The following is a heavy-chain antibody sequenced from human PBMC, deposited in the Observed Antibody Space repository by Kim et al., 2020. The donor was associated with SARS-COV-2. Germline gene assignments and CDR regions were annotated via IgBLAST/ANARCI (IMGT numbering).Heavy chain of an antibody. V-gene: IGHV5-51*01. CDR3: ARHRPSVGLGNDLFDY. CDR2: IYPGDSDT. Sequence: GASLKISCKGSGYSFTSYWIGWVCQMPGKGLEWMGIIYPGDSDTRYSPSFQGQVTISADKSISTAYLQWSSLKASDTAMYYCARHRPSVGLGNDLFDYWGQGTLVTVSS. CDR1: GYSFTSYW. J-gene: IGHJ4*02. D-gene: IGHD6-19*01.